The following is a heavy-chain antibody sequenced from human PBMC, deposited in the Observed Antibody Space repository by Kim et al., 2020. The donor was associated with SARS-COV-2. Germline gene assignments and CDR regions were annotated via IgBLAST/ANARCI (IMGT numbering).Heavy chain of an antibody. CDR2: ISYDGSNK. D-gene: IGHD5-18*01. Sequence: GGSLRLSCAASGFTFSSYGMHWVRQAPGKGLEWVAVISYDGSNKYYADSVKGRFTISRDNSKNTLYLQMNSLRAEDTAVYYCAKDGDEDTAMVRGLGWGYYYYYGIDFWGQGTTVTVSS. J-gene: IGHJ6*02. V-gene: IGHV3-30*18. CDR1: GFTFSSYG. CDR3: AKDGDEDTAMVRGLGWGYYYYYGIDF.